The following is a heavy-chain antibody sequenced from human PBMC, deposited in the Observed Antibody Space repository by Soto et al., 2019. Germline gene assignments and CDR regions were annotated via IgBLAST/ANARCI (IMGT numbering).Heavy chain of an antibody. CDR3: ALQSFGVVIVHY. D-gene: IGHD3-3*01. V-gene: IGHV3-23*01. Sequence: EVQLLESGGGVVQPGGSLRLSCAASGFTFSSYAMSWVRQAPGKGLEWVSAISGSGGSTYYADSVKGRFTISRDNSKNTLYLQMNSLRAEDTAVYYCALQSFGVVIVHYWGQGTLVTVS. CDR2: ISGSGGST. CDR1: GFTFSSYA. J-gene: IGHJ4*02.